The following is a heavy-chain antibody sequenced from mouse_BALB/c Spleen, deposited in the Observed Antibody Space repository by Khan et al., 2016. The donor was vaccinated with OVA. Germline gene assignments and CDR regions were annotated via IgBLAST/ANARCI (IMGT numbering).Heavy chain of an antibody. CDR1: GFTFTNYY. CDR3: TRSGYGSFAY. D-gene: IGHD2-1*01. V-gene: IGHV1S81*02. Sequence: QVQLQQPGAELVKPGASVKLSCKASGFTFTNYYMYWVKQRPGQGLEWIGEFNPSNGDTNFNEKFKSKATLTVDRSSSTAYMQLNSLTSEDSAVYYCTRSGYGSFAYWGQGTLVTVSA. J-gene: IGHJ3*01. CDR2: FNPSNGDT.